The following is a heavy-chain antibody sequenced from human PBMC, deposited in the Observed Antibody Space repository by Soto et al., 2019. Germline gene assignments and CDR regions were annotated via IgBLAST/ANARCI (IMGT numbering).Heavy chain of an antibody. D-gene: IGHD2-15*01. J-gene: IGHJ6*02. CDR3: ARDFVVGGSSINRYRLSV. V-gene: IGHV3-66*01. CDR2: IYSAGNT. Sequence: QPGGSLRLSCAASGFTVSSNYMSWVRQAPGKGLEWISIIYSAGNTYYADSVKGRFTISRDNSKNTLYLQMNSLGAEDTAVYYCARDFVVGGSSINRYRLSVWAQGTTVTVSS. CDR1: GFTVSSNY.